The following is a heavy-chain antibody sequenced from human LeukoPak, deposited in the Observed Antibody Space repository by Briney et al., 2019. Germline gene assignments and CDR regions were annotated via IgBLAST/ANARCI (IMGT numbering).Heavy chain of an antibody. CDR2: INPNSGGT. Sequence: ASVKVSCKASGYTFTGYYMHWVRQAPGQGPEWMGWINPNSGGTKNAQKFQGRVTMTRDTSITTAYMELSGLSSDDSAVYYCAREAAAAARNFDYWGQGTLVTVSS. CDR1: GYTFTGYY. D-gene: IGHD6-13*01. V-gene: IGHV1-2*02. CDR3: AREAAAAARNFDY. J-gene: IGHJ4*02.